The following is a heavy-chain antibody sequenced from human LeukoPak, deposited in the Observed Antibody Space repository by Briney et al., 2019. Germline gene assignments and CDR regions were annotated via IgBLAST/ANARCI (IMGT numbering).Heavy chain of an antibody. J-gene: IGHJ4*02. D-gene: IGHD3-22*01. V-gene: IGHV3-74*01. CDR2: INSDGSST. CDR3: ARGSDSSGYYSFDY. CDR1: GFTFSSYW. Sequence: PGGSLRLSCAASGFTFSSYWMHWVRQAPGKGLVWVTRINSDGSSTTYADSVKGRFTISRDNAKNTLYVQMNSLRAEDTAVYYCARGSDSSGYYSFDYWGRGILVTVSS.